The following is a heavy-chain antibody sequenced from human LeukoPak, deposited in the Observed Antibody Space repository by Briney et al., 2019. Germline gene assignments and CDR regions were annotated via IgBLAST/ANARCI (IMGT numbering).Heavy chain of an antibody. Sequence: SETLSLTCTVSGGSISSGDYYWSWIRQHPGKGLEWIAYIYHSGSTYCNPSLKSRVTISIDTSNNQFSLKLSSVTAADTAVYYCARGLQNCSGSSCYMNFQYWGQGTLVTVSS. CDR2: IYHSGST. CDR3: ARGLQNCSGSSCYMNFQY. CDR1: GGSISSGDYY. D-gene: IGHD2-2*02. J-gene: IGHJ1*01. V-gene: IGHV4-31*03.